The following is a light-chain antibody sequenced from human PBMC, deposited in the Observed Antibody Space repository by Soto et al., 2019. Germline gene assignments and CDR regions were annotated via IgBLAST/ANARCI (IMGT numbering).Light chain of an antibody. CDR1: ESIRTW. J-gene: IGKJ1*01. CDR2: DDS. Sequence: DIQMTQSPSTLSASVGDRVTITCRASESIRTWLAWYQHKPGKAPKFLIYDDSSLESGVTSRLRGSGSGTEFTLTITNLQPDDFPHYFCQEYHNYPRKIGHGTQVEIK. V-gene: IGKV1-5*01. CDR3: QEYHNYPRK.